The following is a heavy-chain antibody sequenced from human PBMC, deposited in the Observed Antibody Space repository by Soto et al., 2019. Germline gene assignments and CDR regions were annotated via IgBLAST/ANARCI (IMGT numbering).Heavy chain of an antibody. Sequence: EVRLSESGGGLLQPGGSLRLSYAASGVIFSTYTLSWVRQAPGRGLEWVSTITGGGTTYYAGSVKGRFTISRDNSKNTIYLQINSLRAEDTAIYYCAKVTDDQWGQGTLVTVSS. CDR1: GVIFSTYT. J-gene: IGHJ4*02. CDR2: ITGGGTT. CDR3: AKVTDDQ. V-gene: IGHV3-23*01.